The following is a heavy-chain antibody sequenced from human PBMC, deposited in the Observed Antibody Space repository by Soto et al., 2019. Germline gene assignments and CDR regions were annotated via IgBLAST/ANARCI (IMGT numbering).Heavy chain of an antibody. J-gene: IGHJ4*02. CDR2: IWYDGSNK. CDR3: ARDLDGRGCDY. D-gene: IGHD1-26*01. V-gene: IGHV3-33*01. Sequence: GGSLRLSCAASGFTFSSYGMHWVRQAPGKGLEWVAVIWYDGSNKYYADSVKGRFTISRDNSKNTLYLQMNSLRAEDTAVYYCARDLDGRGCDYWGQGTLVTVSS. CDR1: GFTFSSYG.